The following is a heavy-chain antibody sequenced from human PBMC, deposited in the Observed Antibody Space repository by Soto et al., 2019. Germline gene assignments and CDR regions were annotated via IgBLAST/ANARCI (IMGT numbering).Heavy chain of an antibody. CDR1: GGSFSGYY. D-gene: IGHD3-10*01. J-gene: IGHJ5*02. V-gene: IGHV4-34*01. CDR2: INHSGST. Sequence: SETLSLTCAVYGGSFSGYYWSWIRQPPGKGLEWIGEINHSGSTNYNPSLKSRVTISVDTSKNQFSLKLSSVNAADKAVYYCAKQAGYGSGSYYKINWFDPWG. CDR3: AKQAGYGSGSYYKINWFDP.